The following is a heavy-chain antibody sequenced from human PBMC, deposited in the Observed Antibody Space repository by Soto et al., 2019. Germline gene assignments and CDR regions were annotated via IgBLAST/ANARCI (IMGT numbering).Heavy chain of an antibody. CDR3: ARLPGVRGLFDGFNV. D-gene: IGHD3-10*01. CDR1: GYSFAGYW. V-gene: IGHV5-51*01. CDR2: IYPGDSDT. J-gene: IGHJ3*01. Sequence: GESLKISCKGSGYSFAGYWIGWVRQMPGKGLDWMGVIYPGDSDTRYSPSFHGQVTISADKSISTAYLQWSSLKASDTAMYFCARLPGVRGLFDGFNVWGQGPLVTVSS.